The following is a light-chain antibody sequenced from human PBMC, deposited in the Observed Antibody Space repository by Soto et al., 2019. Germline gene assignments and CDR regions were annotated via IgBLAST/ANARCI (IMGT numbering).Light chain of an antibody. V-gene: IGLV1-51*01. J-gene: IGLJ1*01. CDR2: DDN. CDR3: GSWDSRLSASV. Sequence: QSVLTQPPSVSAAPRQRVTISCSGSSSNIGNNAVTWYQHLPGKAPKLLIYDDNKRPSGIPDRFSGSKSGTSATLGITGFQTGDEADYYCGSWDSRLSASVFGTGTKANVL. CDR1: SSNIGNNA.